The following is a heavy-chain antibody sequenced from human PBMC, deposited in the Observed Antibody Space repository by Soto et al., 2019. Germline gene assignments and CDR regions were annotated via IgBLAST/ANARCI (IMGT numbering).Heavy chain of an antibody. CDR1: GFTFTTFG. CDR2: ISSNSGTI. V-gene: IGHV3-48*01. Sequence: EVLLEESGGALEQPGGSLVLSCAASGFTFTTFGFNWVRQAPGKGLEWISYISSNSGTIYYADSVQGRFTISRDSAKDSLYLQMSSLRAEDTAVYYCARVRRSPVTTYLYYMDLWGKGTTVTVSS. J-gene: IGHJ6*03. CDR3: ARVRRSPVTTYLYYMDL. D-gene: IGHD1-26*01.